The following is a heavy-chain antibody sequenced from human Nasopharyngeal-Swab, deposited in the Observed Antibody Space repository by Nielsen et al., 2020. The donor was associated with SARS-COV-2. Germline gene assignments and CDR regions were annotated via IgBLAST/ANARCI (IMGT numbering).Heavy chain of an antibody. CDR1: GFTFSSYS. J-gene: IGHJ4*02. D-gene: IGHD3-22*01. V-gene: IGHV3-21*01. CDR2: ISNSSSYI. Sequence: GESLKISCAASGFTFSSYSMNWVRQAPGKGLEWVSSISNSSSYIYYADSVKGRFTISRDNAKNSLYLQMNSLRAEDTAVYYCARGSYYYDSSGYYDYWGQGTLVTVSS. CDR3: ARGSYYYDSSGYYDY.